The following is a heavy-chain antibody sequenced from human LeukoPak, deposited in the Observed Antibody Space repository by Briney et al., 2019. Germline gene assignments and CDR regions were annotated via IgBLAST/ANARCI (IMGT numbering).Heavy chain of an antibody. CDR1: GGSFSGYY. V-gene: IGHV4-34*01. Sequence: PSETLSLTCAVYGGSFSGYYWSWIRQPSGKGLEWIGEINHSGSTNYNPSLKSRVTISVDTSKNQFSLKLSSVTAADTAVYYCARGLRFTMVRGPLRHFDYWGQGTLVTVSS. CDR2: INHSGST. D-gene: IGHD3-10*01. CDR3: ARGLRFTMVRGPLRHFDY. J-gene: IGHJ4*02.